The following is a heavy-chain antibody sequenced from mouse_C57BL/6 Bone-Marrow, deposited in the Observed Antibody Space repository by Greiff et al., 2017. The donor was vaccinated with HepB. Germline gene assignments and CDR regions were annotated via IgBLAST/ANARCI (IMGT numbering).Heavy chain of an antibody. CDR1: GFSLTSYG. J-gene: IGHJ1*03. D-gene: IGHD1-1*01. V-gene: IGHV2-5*01. CDR2: IWRGGST. Sequence: QVQLKESGPGLVQPSQSLSITCTVSGFSLTSYGVHWVRQSPGKGLEWLGVIWRGGSTDYTAAFMSRLSITKDNSKSQVFFNMNSLQADDTAIYYCAKNRDYYGSSWYFDVWGTGTTVTVSS. CDR3: AKNRDYYGSSWYFDV.